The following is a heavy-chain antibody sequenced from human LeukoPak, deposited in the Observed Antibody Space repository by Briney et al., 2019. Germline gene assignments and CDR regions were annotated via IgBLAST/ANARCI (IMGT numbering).Heavy chain of an antibody. CDR3: ARETGSYDSNGYYSY. J-gene: IGHJ4*02. Sequence: GKSLRLSCAASGFTFSSFAMHWVRQAPGRGLEWMATVSYLGSKTYYADSVKGRFTISRDNSKNTLYLQMNSLRAEDTAVYYCARETGSYDSNGYYSYWGQGTLVIVSS. D-gene: IGHD3-22*01. V-gene: IGHV3-30*04. CDR1: GFTFSSFA. CDR2: VSYLGSKT.